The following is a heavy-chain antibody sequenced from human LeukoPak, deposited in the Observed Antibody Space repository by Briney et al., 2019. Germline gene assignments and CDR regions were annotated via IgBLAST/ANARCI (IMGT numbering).Heavy chain of an antibody. V-gene: IGHV4-4*02. CDR2: IYHSGST. CDR3: AGPAPKKYSSSWSPGFFDY. Sequence: NPSGTLSLTCAVSGDSISSSNWWSWVRQPPGEGLEGIGEIYHSGSTNYNPSLKSRGTISVDKSKNQFSLKLSSVTAADTAVYYCAGPAPKKYSSSWSPGFFDYWGQGTLVTVSS. J-gene: IGHJ4*02. D-gene: IGHD6-13*01. CDR1: GDSISSSNW.